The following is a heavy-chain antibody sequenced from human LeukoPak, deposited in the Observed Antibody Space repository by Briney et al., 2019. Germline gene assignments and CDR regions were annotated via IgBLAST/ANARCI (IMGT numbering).Heavy chain of an antibody. Sequence: ASVKVSCKASGYTFTGYYMHWVRQAPGQGLEWMGWINPNSGGTNYAQKFQGRVTMTRDTSISTAYMELSRLRSDDTGVYYCARPGGSKKAFDIWGQGTMVTVSS. CDR1: GYTFTGYY. V-gene: IGHV1-2*02. J-gene: IGHJ3*02. CDR3: ARPGGSKKAFDI. D-gene: IGHD3-10*01. CDR2: INPNSGGT.